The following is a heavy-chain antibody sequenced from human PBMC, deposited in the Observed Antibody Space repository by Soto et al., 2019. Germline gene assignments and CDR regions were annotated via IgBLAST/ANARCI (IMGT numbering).Heavy chain of an antibody. CDR2: IYGNGGGT. J-gene: IGHJ4*02. D-gene: IGHD1-26*01. CDR1: GFTFSVYT. V-gene: IGHV3-23*01. Sequence: EVQLLESGGGLVQPGGSLRLSCSASGFTFSVYTMNWVRQAPGKGLAWVSGIYGNGGGTFYVDSVKGRFTISRDNSKNTLYLQMNSLRAEDTAVYYCAKDMQPDSRWEIDYWGQGTLVTVSS. CDR3: AKDMQPDSRWEIDY.